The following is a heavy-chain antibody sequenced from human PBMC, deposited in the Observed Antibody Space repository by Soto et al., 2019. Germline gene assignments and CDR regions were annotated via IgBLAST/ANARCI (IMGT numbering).Heavy chain of an antibody. CDR1: GFTVSSYR. CDR2: ISSSSSTI. J-gene: IGHJ4*02. D-gene: IGHD5-12*01. V-gene: IGHV3-48*02. Sequence: GSLRPSSAASGFTVSSYRMNWVRQAPGKGLEWVSYISSSSSTIYYADSVKGRFTISRDNAKNSLYLQMNSLRDEDTAVYYCARRASSGYDFWGQGTLVTVS. CDR3: ARRASSGYDF.